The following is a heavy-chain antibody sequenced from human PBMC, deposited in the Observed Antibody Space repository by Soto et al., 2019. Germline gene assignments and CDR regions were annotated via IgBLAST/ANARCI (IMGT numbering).Heavy chain of an antibody. Sequence: PSETLSLTWTVSGGSISSSSYYWGWIRQPPGKGLEWIGSIYYSGSTYYNPSLKSRVTISVDTSKNQFSLKLSSVTAADTAVYYCARQLYCSGGSCYWENWFDPWGQGTLVTVS. J-gene: IGHJ5*02. CDR2: IYYSGST. D-gene: IGHD2-15*01. V-gene: IGHV4-39*01. CDR3: ARQLYCSGGSCYWENWFDP. CDR1: GGSISSSSYY.